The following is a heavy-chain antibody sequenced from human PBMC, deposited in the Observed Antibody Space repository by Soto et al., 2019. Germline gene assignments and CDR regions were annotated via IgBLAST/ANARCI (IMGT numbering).Heavy chain of an antibody. D-gene: IGHD3-16*01. CDR2: ISGSGGST. Sequence: EVQLLESGGGLVQPGGSLRLYCAASGFTFSSYAMSWVRQAPGKGLEWVSAISGSGGSTYYADSVKGRFTISRDNSKNTLYLQMNSLRAEDTAVYYCAKVDYDYVWGSPGDFDYWGQGTLVTVSS. J-gene: IGHJ4*02. V-gene: IGHV3-23*01. CDR3: AKVDYDYVWGSPGDFDY. CDR1: GFTFSSYA.